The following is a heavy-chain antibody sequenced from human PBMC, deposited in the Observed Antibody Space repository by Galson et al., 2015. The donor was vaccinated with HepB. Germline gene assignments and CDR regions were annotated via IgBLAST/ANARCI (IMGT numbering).Heavy chain of an antibody. J-gene: IGHJ4*02. CDR1: GYTFTSYG. CDR2: ISAYNGNT. D-gene: IGHD3-22*01. CDR3: ARRLNYYDSSGYSDY. Sequence: SVKVSCKASGYTFTSYGISWVRQAPGQGLEWMGWISAYNGNTNYAQKLQGRVTMTTDTSTSTAYMELRSLRSDDTAVYYCARRLNYYDSSGYSDYWGQGTLVTVSS. V-gene: IGHV1-18*01.